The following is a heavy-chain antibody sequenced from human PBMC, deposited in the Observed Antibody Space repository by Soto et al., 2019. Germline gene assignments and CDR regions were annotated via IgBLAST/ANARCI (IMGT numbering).Heavy chain of an antibody. CDR2: IIPIFGTA. V-gene: IGHV1-69*13. CDR1: GGTFSSYA. CDR3: ARGGNYYDSSGYYQYYFDY. D-gene: IGHD3-22*01. J-gene: IGHJ4*02. Sequence: ASVKVSCKASGGTFSSYAISWVRQAPGQGLEWMGGIIPIFGTANYAQKFQGRVTITADESTSTAYMELSSLRSEDTAVYYCARGGNYYDSSGYYQYYFDYWGQGTLVTVSS.